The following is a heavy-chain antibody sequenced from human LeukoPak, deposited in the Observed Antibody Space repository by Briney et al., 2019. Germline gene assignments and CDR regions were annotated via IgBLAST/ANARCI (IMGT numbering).Heavy chain of an antibody. CDR3: ASLGYCSGGSCPHPDDAFDI. CDR2: IYTSGST. Sequence: SETLSLTCTVSGGSISSYYWSWIRQPAGKGLEWIGRIYTSGSTNYNPSLKSRVTMSVDTSKNQFSLKLSSVTAADTAVYYCASLGYCSGGSCPHPDDAFDIWGQGTMVTVSS. J-gene: IGHJ3*02. CDR1: GGSISSYY. V-gene: IGHV4-4*07. D-gene: IGHD2-15*01.